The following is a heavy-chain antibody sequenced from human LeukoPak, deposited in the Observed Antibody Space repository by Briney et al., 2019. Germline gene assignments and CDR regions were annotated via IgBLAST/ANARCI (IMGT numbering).Heavy chain of an antibody. CDR1: GGSISSSSYY. V-gene: IGHV4-39*01. CDR2: IYYSGST. J-gene: IGHJ4*02. CDR3: ARLPTGYSSSWYWRGY. D-gene: IGHD6-13*01. Sequence: SQTLSLTCTVSGGSISSSSYYWGWIRQPPGKGLEWIGSIYYSGSTYYNPSLKRRVTISVDTSTNQFSLKLSSLTAADTAVYYCARLPTGYSSSWYWRGYWGQGTLVTVSS.